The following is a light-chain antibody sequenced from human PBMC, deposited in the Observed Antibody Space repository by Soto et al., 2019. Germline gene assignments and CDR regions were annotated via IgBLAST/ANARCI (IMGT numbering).Light chain of an antibody. CDR1: QSIDNW. CDR2: GAS. Sequence: DIQMTQSPYTLSASVGDRVTITCRASQSIDNWLAWYQQKPGKAPKFLIYGASSLESGVPSRFSGSGSGTEFTLTISSLQPDDFATYYCQQYSNYPRTFGQGTKVEIK. CDR3: QQYSNYPRT. V-gene: IGKV1-5*01. J-gene: IGKJ1*01.